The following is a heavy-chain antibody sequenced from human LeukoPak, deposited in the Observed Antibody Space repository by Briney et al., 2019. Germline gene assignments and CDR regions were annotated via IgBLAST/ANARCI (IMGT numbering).Heavy chain of an antibody. D-gene: IGHD1-7*01. Sequence: SETLSLTCTVSGDSISIANSYWGWIRQPPGKGLEWIGSISYSGSTYYNSSLKSRVTISVDTSRNHFSLKQSSVTAADTAVYYCARRRTRSPMDVWGKGTTVTVS. J-gene: IGHJ6*03. V-gene: IGHV4-39*02. CDR1: GDSISIANSY. CDR3: ARRRTRSPMDV. CDR2: ISYSGST.